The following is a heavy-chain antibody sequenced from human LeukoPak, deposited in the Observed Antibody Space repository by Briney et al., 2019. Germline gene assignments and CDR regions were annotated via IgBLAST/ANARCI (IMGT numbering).Heavy chain of an antibody. CDR1: GFTVSSHY. D-gene: IGHD2-2*01. CDR3: ARVKPAAILSYFDY. CDR2: IYSGGST. V-gene: IGHV3-53*01. J-gene: IGHJ4*02. Sequence: GGSLRLSCAASGFTVSSHYMSWVRQAPGKGLEWGSVIYSGGSTYYADSVKGRFTISRDNSKNTLYLQMNSLRAEDTAVYYCARVKPAAILSYFDYWGQGTLVSVSS.